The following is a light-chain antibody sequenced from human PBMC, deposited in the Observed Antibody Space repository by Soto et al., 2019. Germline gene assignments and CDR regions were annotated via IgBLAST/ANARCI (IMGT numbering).Light chain of an antibody. CDR3: SSYTSSSTHYV. V-gene: IGLV2-14*01. J-gene: IGLJ1*01. Sequence: QSALTQPASVSGSPGQSITISCTGTSSDVGGYNYVSWYQQHPGKAPKLMIYEVNNRPSGVSNRFSGSKSGNTASLTISGLQAEDEADYSCSSYTSSSTHYVFGPGTKLTVL. CDR2: EVN. CDR1: SSDVGGYNY.